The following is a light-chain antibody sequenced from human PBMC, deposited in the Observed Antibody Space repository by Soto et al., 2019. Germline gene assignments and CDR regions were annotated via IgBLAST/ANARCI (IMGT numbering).Light chain of an antibody. Sequence: QSVLTQPASVSGSPGQSITISCTGTSSDVGGYNYVSWYQQHPGKAPKLMIYDVINRPSGVSNRFSGSKSGNSASLTISGLPAEDEADYYCSSYTSSSTYVVFGGGTKLTVL. CDR1: SSDVGGYNY. J-gene: IGLJ2*01. CDR3: SSYTSSSTYVV. CDR2: DVI. V-gene: IGLV2-14*03.